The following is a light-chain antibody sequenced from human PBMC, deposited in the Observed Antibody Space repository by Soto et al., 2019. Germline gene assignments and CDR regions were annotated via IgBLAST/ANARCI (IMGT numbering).Light chain of an antibody. CDR1: QTVRNNY. V-gene: IGKV3-20*01. J-gene: IGKJ5*01. Sequence: EFVLTQSPGTLSLSPGERATLSCRASQTVRNNYLAWYQQKPGQAPRLLIYDASSRATGIPDRFSGGGSGTDFTLTIRRLETEDFAVYYCQQYYDWQITFGKGTRLEIK. CDR2: DAS. CDR3: QQYYDWQIT.